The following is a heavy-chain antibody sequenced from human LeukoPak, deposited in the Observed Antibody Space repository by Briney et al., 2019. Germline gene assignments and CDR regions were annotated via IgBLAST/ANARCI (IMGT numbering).Heavy chain of an antibody. CDR2: ISGGGGST. CDR1: GFTFSSYA. V-gene: IGHV3-23*01. J-gene: IGHJ6*02. Sequence: PGGSLRLSFAASGFTFSSYAMSWVRQAPGKGLEWVSGISGGGGSTYYADSVKGRFTISRDNSKNTLYLQMNSLRAEDTAVYYCAKGVAPAAPTFYYYYYGMDVWGQGTTVTVSS. D-gene: IGHD2-2*01. CDR3: AKGVAPAAPTFYYYYYGMDV.